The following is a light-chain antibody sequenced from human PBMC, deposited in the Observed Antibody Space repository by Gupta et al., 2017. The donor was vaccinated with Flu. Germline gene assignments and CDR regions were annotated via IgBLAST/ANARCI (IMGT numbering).Light chain of an antibody. V-gene: IGKV3-15*01. CDR1: QSVSSN. CDR3: RQKNNCPGT. CDR2: GAS. Sequence: EIVMTQSPATLSVSPGERATLSGRASQSVSSNLAWYQQKPGQAPRLLIYGASTRATGIPARFSGSGSGTEFTLTISSRQSKDFAVNYFRQKNNCPGTFGQGTKVEIK. J-gene: IGKJ1*01.